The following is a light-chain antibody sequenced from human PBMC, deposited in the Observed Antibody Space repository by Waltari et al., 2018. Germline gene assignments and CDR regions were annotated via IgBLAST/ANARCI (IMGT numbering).Light chain of an antibody. Sequence: DIQMTQYPSSLSASVGDRLTITCRANQTISRYLNWYHQKSGRAPNLLIYASSNLQSRVPSRFSGRGSGTDFTLSINSLQPEDFGIYYCQQSFSMPITFGQGTRLEIK. CDR1: QTISRY. V-gene: IGKV1-39*01. CDR2: ASS. J-gene: IGKJ5*01. CDR3: QQSFSMPIT.